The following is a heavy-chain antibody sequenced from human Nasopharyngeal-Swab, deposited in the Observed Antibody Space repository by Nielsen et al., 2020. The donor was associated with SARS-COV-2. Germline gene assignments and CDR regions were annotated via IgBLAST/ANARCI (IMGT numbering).Heavy chain of an antibody. D-gene: IGHD1-26*01. CDR1: GFTVSSNY. CDR2: IYSGGST. V-gene: IGHV3-53*04. J-gene: IGHJ4*02. Sequence: GGSLRLSCAASGFTVSSNYMSWVRQAPGKGLEWVSVIYSGGSTYYADSVKGRFTISRHNSKNTLYLQMNSLRAEDTAVYYCAKDLDIVGATSADYWGQGTLVTVSS. CDR3: AKDLDIVGATSADY.